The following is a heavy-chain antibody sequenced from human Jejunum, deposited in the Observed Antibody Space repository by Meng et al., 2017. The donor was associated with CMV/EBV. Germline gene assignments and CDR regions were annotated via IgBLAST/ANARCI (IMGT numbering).Heavy chain of an antibody. CDR2: ISHYGDT. J-gene: IGHJ5*01. Sequence: QLQLQESGPGLVKPSXXLSVTXPVSGDSISSNSYYWGWIRQPPGKGLEWIGHISHYGDTYYNPSLKSRVSISVDTSKSQFSLRLNSVTAADRAVYYCARATIFGIVVNFFDSWGQGTLVTVSS. V-gene: IGHV4-39*07. D-gene: IGHD3-3*01. CDR3: ARATIFGIVVNFFDS. CDR1: GDSISSNSYY.